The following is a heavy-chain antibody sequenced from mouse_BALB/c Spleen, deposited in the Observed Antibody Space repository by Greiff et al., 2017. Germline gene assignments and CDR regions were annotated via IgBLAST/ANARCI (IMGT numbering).Heavy chain of an antibody. D-gene: IGHD2-14*01. CDR3: ARSGGYDGFAY. Sequence: EVNLMESGGGLVQPGGSRKLSCAASGFTFSSFGMHWVRQAPEKGLEWVAYISSGSSTIYYTDTVKGRFTISRDNPKNTLFLQMTSLRSEDTAMYYCARSGGYDGFAYWGQGTLVTVSA. J-gene: IGHJ3*01. V-gene: IGHV5-17*02. CDR1: GFTFSSFG. CDR2: ISSGSSTI.